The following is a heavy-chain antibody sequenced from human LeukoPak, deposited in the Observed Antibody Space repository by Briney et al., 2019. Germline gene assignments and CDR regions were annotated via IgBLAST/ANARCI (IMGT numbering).Heavy chain of an antibody. CDR3: AREPPGY. Sequence: SETLSLTCTVSGGSVTSGNYYWHWIRQPAGKGLEWIGRIYTNGGASYNPSLKSRVTISIDASKNQFSLKLSSVTAADTAVYYCAREPPGYWGQGILVTVSS. V-gene: IGHV4-61*02. J-gene: IGHJ4*02. CDR1: GGSVTSGNYY. CDR2: IYTNGGA.